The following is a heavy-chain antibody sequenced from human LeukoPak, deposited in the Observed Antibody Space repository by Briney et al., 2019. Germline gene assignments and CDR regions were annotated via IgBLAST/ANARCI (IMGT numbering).Heavy chain of an antibody. CDR3: ARAAQYYDYVWGSSRPYNWFDP. J-gene: IGHJ5*02. D-gene: IGHD3-16*02. Sequence: SETLSLTCAVYGGSFSGYYWSWIRQPPGKGLEWIGEINHSGSTNYNPSLKSRVTISVDTSKNQFSLKLSSVTAADTAVYYCARAAQYYDYVWGSSRPYNWFDPWGQGTLVTVSS. CDR1: GGSFSGYY. CDR2: INHSGST. V-gene: IGHV4-34*01.